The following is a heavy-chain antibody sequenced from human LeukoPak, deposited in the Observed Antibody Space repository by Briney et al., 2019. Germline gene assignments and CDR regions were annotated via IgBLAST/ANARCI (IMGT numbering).Heavy chain of an antibody. D-gene: IGHD3-10*01. CDR1: GGSFSGYY. J-gene: IGHJ4*02. V-gene: IGHV4-34*01. CDR2: INHSGST. CDR3: ARRPGVRGVLDY. Sequence: PSETLSLTCAVYGGSFSGYYWSWIRQPPGKGLEWIGEINHSGSTNYNPSLKSRVTISVDTSKNQFSLKLSSVTAADTAVYYCARRPGVRGVLDYWGQGTLVTVSS.